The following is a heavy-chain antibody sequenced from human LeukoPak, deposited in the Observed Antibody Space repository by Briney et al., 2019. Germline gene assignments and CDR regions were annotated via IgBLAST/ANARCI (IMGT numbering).Heavy chain of an antibody. CDR2: IRYDGSNK. V-gene: IGHV3-30*02. Sequence: GGSLRLSCAASGFTFSSYGMHWVRQAPGKGLEWVAFIRYDGSNKYYADSVKGRFTISRDNSKNTLYLQMNSLRAEDTAVYYCAKAPSITMVWGVISYYYGMDVWGQGTTVTVSS. D-gene: IGHD3-10*01. J-gene: IGHJ6*02. CDR1: GFTFSSYG. CDR3: AKAPSITMVWGVISYYYGMDV.